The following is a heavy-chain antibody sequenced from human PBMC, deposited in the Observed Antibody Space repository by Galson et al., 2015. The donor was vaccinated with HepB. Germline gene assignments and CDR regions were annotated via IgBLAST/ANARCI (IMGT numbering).Heavy chain of an antibody. Sequence: SLRLSCAASGFTVSSNYMSWVRQAPGKGLEWVSVIYSGGSTYYAGSVKGRFTISRDNSKNTLYLQMNSLRAEDTAVYYCAREAYIHYYYYYGMDVWGQGTTVTVSS. D-gene: IGHD4-11*01. J-gene: IGHJ6*02. CDR3: AREAYIHYYYYYGMDV. CDR2: IYSGGST. CDR1: GFTVSSNY. V-gene: IGHV3-53*01.